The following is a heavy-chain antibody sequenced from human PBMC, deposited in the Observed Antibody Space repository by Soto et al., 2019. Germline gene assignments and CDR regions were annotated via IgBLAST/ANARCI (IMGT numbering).Heavy chain of an antibody. Sequence: QVQLVQSGAEEKTPGASVKVSCKASGYTFTSYAMHWVRQAPGQRLEWMGWINAGNGNTKYSQKFQGRVTITRDTSASTAYMELSSLRSEDTAVYYCARPRTYNWNDPFDYWGQGTLVTVSS. J-gene: IGHJ4*02. V-gene: IGHV1-3*05. D-gene: IGHD1-20*01. CDR3: ARPRTYNWNDPFDY. CDR1: GYTFTSYA. CDR2: INAGNGNT.